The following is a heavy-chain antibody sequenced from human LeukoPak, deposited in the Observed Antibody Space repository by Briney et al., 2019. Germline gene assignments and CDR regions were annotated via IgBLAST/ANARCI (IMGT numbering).Heavy chain of an antibody. CDR1: GYXFTSYY. D-gene: IGHD3-22*01. Sequence: ASVKVSCKASGYXFTSYYIHWVRQAPGQGLEWMGIINPSGGSTSYAQKFQGRVTMTRDTSTSTVYMELSSLRSEDTAVYYCARSHYYYDSSGPRLLDYWGQGTLVTVSS. V-gene: IGHV1-46*01. J-gene: IGHJ4*02. CDR2: INPSGGST. CDR3: ARSHYYYDSSGPRLLDY.